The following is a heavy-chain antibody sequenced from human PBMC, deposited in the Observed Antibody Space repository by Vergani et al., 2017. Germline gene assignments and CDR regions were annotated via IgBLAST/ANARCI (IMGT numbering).Heavy chain of an antibody. Sequence: EVQLVESGGGLVQPGGSLRLSCAASGFTFSSYEMNWVRQAPGKGLEWVSYISSSGSTIYYADSVKGRFTISRDNAKNSLYLQMNSLRAEDTAVYYCARVLRGDDAFAIWGQGTMVTVSS. CDR1: GFTFSSYE. V-gene: IGHV3-48*03. D-gene: IGHD4-17*01. CDR3: ARVLRGDDAFAI. CDR2: ISSSGSTI. J-gene: IGHJ3*02.